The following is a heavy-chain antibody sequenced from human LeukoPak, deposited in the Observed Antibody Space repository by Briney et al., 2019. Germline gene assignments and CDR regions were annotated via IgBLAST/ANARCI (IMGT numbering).Heavy chain of an antibody. CDR2: ISSSSSYI. J-gene: IGHJ4*02. CDR1: GFTFSSYG. CDR3: ARDFISHIVVVTDISRPFDY. D-gene: IGHD2-21*02. Sequence: GGSLRLSCAASGFTFSSYGMNWVRQAPGMGLEWVSSISSSSSYIYYADSVKGRFTISRDNAKNSLYLQMNSLTAEDTAVYYCARDFISHIVVVTDISRPFDYWGQGTLVTVSS. V-gene: IGHV3-21*01.